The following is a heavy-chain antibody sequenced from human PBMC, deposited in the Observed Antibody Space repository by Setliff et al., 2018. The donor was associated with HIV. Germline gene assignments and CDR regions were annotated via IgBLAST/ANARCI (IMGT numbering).Heavy chain of an antibody. CDR3: ARGPSSTHWSPGYFQH. J-gene: IGHJ1*01. D-gene: IGHD2-8*02. Sequence: GGSLRLSCVASGFTFSSNWLSWVRQAPGKGLEWVANIKQDGSEKYYVDSVKGRFTISRDNAKNSLYLQVNNLRAEDTAVYYCARGPSSTHWSPGYFQHWGQGTQVTVSS. CDR2: IKQDGSEK. CDR1: GFTFSSNW. V-gene: IGHV3-7*03.